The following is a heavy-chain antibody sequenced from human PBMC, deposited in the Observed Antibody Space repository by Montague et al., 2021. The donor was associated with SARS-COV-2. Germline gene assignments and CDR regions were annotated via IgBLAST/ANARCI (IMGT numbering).Heavy chain of an antibody. V-gene: IGHV4-59*01. D-gene: IGHD6-19*01. J-gene: IGHJ3*01. Sequence: SETLSLTCSVSGGSISNYYWTWIRQPPGKGLEWVGYIYYSGSTNYNPSLKSRVTISVDTSKNQFSLNLTSVTAADTAVYYCARGQWLGPDAFDVWGLGAMVTVSS. CDR2: IYYSGST. CDR1: GGSISNYY. CDR3: ARGQWLGPDAFDV.